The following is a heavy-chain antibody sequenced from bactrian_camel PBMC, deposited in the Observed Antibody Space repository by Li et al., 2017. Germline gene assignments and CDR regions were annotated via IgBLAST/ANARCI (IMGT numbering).Heavy chain of an antibody. CDR3: AADYSSYAPPCPSLAAMTGPTLTRLTGFGY. CDR1: GNTTSSRC. CDR2: IYRGGGRT. V-gene: IGHV3S25*01. J-gene: IGHJ6*01. Sequence: SLNLTCAASGNTTSSRCLEWFRQAPGKEREAVAVIYRGGGRTVYADSVKGRFTVSQDNAKNTVYLQMNTLKPEDTAMYYCAADYSSYAPPCPSLAAMTGPTLTRLTGFGYWGQGTQVTVS. D-gene: IGHD4*01.